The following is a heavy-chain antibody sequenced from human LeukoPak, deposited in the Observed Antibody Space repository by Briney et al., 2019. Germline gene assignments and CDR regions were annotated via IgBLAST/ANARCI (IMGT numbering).Heavy chain of an antibody. V-gene: IGHV3-7*01. Sequence: PGRSLRLSCAASGFTFSSYGMHWVRQAPGKGLEWVANIKQDGREGYFVDSVKGRFTISRDNAKNSVYLEMNSLRAEDTAVYFCARGGTRGYSPSDYWGQGTQVTVSS. CDR1: GFTFSSYG. D-gene: IGHD5-18*01. J-gene: IGHJ4*02. CDR3: ARGGTRGYSPSDY. CDR2: IKQDGREG.